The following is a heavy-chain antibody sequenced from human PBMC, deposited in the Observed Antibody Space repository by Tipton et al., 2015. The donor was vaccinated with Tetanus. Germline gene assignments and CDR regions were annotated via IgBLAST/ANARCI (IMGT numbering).Heavy chain of an antibody. J-gene: IGHJ4*02. CDR2: IDPSDSYT. D-gene: IGHD3-22*01. CDR3: ARLPPSGYYYDSSGYYLSDY. Sequence: QLVQSGAEVKKPGESLRISCKGSGYSFTSYWISWVRQMPGKGLEWMGRIDPSDSYTNYSPSFQGHVTISADKSISTAYLQWSSLKASDTAMYYCARLPPSGYYYDSSGYYLSDYWGQGTLVTVSS. CDR1: GYSFTSYW. V-gene: IGHV5-10-1*01.